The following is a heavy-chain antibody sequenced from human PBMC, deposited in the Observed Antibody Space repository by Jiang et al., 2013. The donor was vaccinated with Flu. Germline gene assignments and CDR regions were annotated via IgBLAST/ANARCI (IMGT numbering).Heavy chain of an antibody. CDR2: INHSGST. CDR3: ARGRRYFDL. Sequence: GLLKPSETLSLTCAVYGGSFSGYYWSWIRQPPGKGLEWIGEINHSGSTNYNPSLKSRVTISVDTSKNQFSLKLSSVTAADTAVYYCARGRRYFDLWGRGTLVTVSS. CDR1: GGSFSGYY. J-gene: IGHJ2*01. V-gene: IGHV4-34*01.